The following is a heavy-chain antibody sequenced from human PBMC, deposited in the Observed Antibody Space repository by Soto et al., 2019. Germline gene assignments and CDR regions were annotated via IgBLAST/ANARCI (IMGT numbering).Heavy chain of an antibody. CDR2: ISSSSSTT. CDR3: ARASGYCSAGDCFHFDY. Sequence: EVQLVESGGGLVQPGGSLRLSCAASGFTFSSYSMTWVRQAPGKGLEWVSYISSSSSTTYYADSVKGRFTISRDKAKNSLFLQMNSLRDEEKAVYYCARASGYCSAGDCFHFDYWGQGTLVTVSS. J-gene: IGHJ4*02. CDR1: GFTFSSYS. V-gene: IGHV3-48*02. D-gene: IGHD2-15*01.